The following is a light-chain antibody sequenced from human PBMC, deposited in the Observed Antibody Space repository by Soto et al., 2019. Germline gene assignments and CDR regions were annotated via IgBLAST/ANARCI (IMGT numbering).Light chain of an antibody. V-gene: IGKV3-20*01. CDR3: QQCGSSPWT. CDR1: QSVSSYY. J-gene: IGKJ1*01. CDR2: AAS. Sequence: EIVLTQSPGTLSLSPGEIANLSCRASQSVSSYYLAWYQQKPGQAPRLLIYAASSRATGIPDRFSGGGSGTDFTLTISRLEPEDFAVYYCQQCGSSPWTFGQGTKVEIK.